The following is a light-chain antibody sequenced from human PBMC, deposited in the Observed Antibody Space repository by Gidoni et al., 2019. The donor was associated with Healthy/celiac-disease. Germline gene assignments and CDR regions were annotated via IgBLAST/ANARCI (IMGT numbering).Light chain of an antibody. CDR1: QDISNY. J-gene: IGKJ4*01. Sequence: DIKMTQSPSSLSASVGDRVNITCQARQDISNYLNWYQQEPGKAPKLLIYDASNLETGVPSRFSGSGSGTDFTFSISSLQPEDIATYYCQQHDNLPPALTFGGGTKVEIK. V-gene: IGKV1-33*01. CDR3: QQHDNLPPALT. CDR2: DAS.